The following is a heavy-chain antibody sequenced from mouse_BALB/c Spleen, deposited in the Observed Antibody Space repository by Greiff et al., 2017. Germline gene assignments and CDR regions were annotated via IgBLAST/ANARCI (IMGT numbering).Heavy chain of an antibody. V-gene: IGHV5-6-5*01. D-gene: IGHD3-1*01. Sequence: SVKGRFTISRDNARNILYLQMSSLRSEDTAMYYCARGQYSDYFDYWGQGTTLTVSS. CDR3: ARGQYSDYFDY. J-gene: IGHJ2*01.